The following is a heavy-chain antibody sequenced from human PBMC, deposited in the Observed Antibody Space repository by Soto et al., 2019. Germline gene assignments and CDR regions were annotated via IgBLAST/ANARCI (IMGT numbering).Heavy chain of an antibody. Sequence: GASVKVSCKASGGTFSSYTINWVRQAPGQGLEWMGRIIPILGIANYAQKFQGRVTITADKSTSTAYMGLSSLRSEDTAVYYCARDLGEYSGYGHDAFDIWGQGTMVTVSS. CDR1: GGTFSSYT. CDR3: ARDLGEYSGYGHDAFDI. CDR2: IIPILGIA. J-gene: IGHJ3*02. V-gene: IGHV1-69*04. D-gene: IGHD5-12*01.